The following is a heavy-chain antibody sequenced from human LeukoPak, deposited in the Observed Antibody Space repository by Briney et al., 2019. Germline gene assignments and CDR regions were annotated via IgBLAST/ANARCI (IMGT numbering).Heavy chain of an antibody. V-gene: IGHV3-30-3*01. D-gene: IGHD1-7*01. CDR1: GFTFSDYG. CDR3: ARDYWWNYDY. Sequence: GRSLRLSCAASGFTFSDYGMHWVRQAPGKGLEWVAVISKDGSDKYYPGSVRGRFTISRDNSKNTIYLQMDSLRAEDTAIYYCARDYWWNYDYWGQGTLVTVSS. J-gene: IGHJ4*02. CDR2: ISKDGSDK.